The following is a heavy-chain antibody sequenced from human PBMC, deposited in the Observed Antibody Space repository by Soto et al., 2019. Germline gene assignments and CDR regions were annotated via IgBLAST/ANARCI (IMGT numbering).Heavy chain of an antibody. Sequence: QLQLQESGSGLVKPSQTLSLTCAVSGGSISSGGYSWSWIRQPPGKGLEWIGYIYHSGSTYYNPSLKSRVTITVDSSKNQFSLKLSSVTAAATAVYYCAGSGYYPNSGMDVWGQGTTVTVSS. CDR3: AGSGYYPNSGMDV. CDR1: GGSISSGGYS. V-gene: IGHV4-30-2*01. CDR2: IYHSGST. D-gene: IGHD3-22*01. J-gene: IGHJ6*02.